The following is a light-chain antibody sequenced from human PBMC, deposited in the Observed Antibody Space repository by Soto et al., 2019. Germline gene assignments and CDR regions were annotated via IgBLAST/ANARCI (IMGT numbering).Light chain of an antibody. CDR1: ETISIV. V-gene: IGKV1-39*01. J-gene: IGKJ5*01. Sequence: DIQLPQSPSTGSGSVGDRVTLTRRVSETISIVLAWYHQKPAKATKLLIYAAXSLQSGVPSRFSGSGSGRDFTLTLSSLQPEEFATYYCQQSYRTPSITFGQGTRLEI. CDR3: QQSYRTPSIT. CDR2: AAX.